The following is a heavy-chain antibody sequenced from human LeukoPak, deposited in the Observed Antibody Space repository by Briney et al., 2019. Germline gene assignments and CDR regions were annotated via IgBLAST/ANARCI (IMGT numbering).Heavy chain of an antibody. CDR1: GGTFSSYA. Sequence: VASVKVSCKASGGTFSSYAISWVRQAPGQGLEWMGGIIPIFGTANYAQKFQGRVTITADESTSTAYMELSSLRSEDTAVYYCARLGYCSSTSCYDYYYYYMDVWGKGTTVTISS. J-gene: IGHJ6*03. CDR2: IIPIFGTA. D-gene: IGHD2-2*01. V-gene: IGHV1-69*13. CDR3: ARLGYCSSTSCYDYYYYYMDV.